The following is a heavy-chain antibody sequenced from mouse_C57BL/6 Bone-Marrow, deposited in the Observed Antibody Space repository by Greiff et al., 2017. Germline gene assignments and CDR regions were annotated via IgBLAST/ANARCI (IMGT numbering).Heavy chain of an antibody. D-gene: IGHD1-1*01. J-gene: IGHJ1*03. Sequence: VKLMESGPELVKPGASVKLSCKASGYTFTSYDINWVKHRPGQGLEWIGWIYPRDGSTKYNEKFKGKATLTVDTSSSTAYMELHSLTSEDSAVYFCARLEFDGSSGDWYFDVWGTGTTVTVSS. CDR1: GYTFTSYD. CDR3: ARLEFDGSSGDWYFDV. CDR2: IYPRDGST. V-gene: IGHV1-85*01.